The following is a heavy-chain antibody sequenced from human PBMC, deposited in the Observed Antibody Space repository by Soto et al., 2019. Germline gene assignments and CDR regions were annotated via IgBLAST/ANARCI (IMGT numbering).Heavy chain of an antibody. CDR1: GYPFTGYY. CDR3: AREWGDKYCSSTSCPGDYYFDY. V-gene: IGHV1-2*04. CDR2: INPNSGGT. J-gene: IGHJ4*02. Sequence: ASVKVSCKASGYPFTGYYMLWVRQAPGKGLEWMGWINPNSGGTNYAQKFQGWVSMTRDTSISTAYMELSRRRSDDTAVYYCAREWGDKYCSSTSCPGDYYFDYWGQGTLVTVPS. D-gene: IGHD2-2*01.